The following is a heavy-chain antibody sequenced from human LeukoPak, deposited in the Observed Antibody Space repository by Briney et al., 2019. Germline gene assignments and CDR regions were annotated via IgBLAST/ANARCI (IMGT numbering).Heavy chain of an antibody. CDR2: INPNSGDT. D-gene: IGHD1-14*01. Sequence: ASVKVSCKASGYTFSGYFIHWVCQAPGQGLEWMGRINPNSGDTNHAQKFQGRVTMTRDTSISTAYMELSRLRSDDTAVYYCARVSSPLQYNWFDPWGQGTLVTVSS. V-gene: IGHV1-2*06. CDR1: GYTFSGYF. J-gene: IGHJ5*02. CDR3: ARVSSPLQYNWFDP.